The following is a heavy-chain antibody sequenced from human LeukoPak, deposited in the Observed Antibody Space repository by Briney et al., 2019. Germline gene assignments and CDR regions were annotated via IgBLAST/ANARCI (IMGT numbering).Heavy chain of an antibody. V-gene: IGHV3-23*01. CDR1: GFAFGTYA. CDR2: ISADGQVT. D-gene: IGHD5-18*01. Sequence: PGGSLRLSCAGSGFAFGTYAMSWVRQAPGMGLEWVSSISADGQVTYYADSVEGRFTVSRDNSKNTLYLQMNSLRAEDTAVYYCARDKGYSNGHPFDYRGQGTLVTVSS. J-gene: IGHJ4*02. CDR3: ARDKGYSNGHPFDY.